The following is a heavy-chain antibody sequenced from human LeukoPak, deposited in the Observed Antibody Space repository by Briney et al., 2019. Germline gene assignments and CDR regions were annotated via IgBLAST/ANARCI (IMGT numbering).Heavy chain of an antibody. Sequence: SQTLSLTCTVSGGSISSGSYYWSWIRQPAGKGLEWIGRIYTSGSTNYNPSLKSRVTISVDTSKNQFSLKLSSVTAADTAVYYCAREVSVWSGYYSDYWGQGTLVTVSS. V-gene: IGHV4-61*02. D-gene: IGHD3-3*01. J-gene: IGHJ4*02. CDR1: GGSISSGSYY. CDR2: IYTSGST. CDR3: AREVSVWSGYYSDY.